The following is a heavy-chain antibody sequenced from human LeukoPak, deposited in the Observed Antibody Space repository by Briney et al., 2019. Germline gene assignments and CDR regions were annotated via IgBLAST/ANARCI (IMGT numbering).Heavy chain of an antibody. CDR2: MNPNSGNT. CDR1: GYTFTIYN. Sequence: ASVKVSCKASGYTFTIYNINWVRQATGQGLEWMGWMNPNSGNTGYAQKFQGRVTMTWNTSISTAYMELNSLTSDDTAVYYCARGGTWFDPWGQGTLGTVSS. CDR3: ARGGTWFDP. J-gene: IGHJ5*02. V-gene: IGHV1-8*01.